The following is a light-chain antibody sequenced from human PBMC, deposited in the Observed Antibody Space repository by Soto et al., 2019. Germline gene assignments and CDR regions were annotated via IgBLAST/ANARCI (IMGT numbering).Light chain of an antibody. J-gene: IGKJ5*01. CDR3: QQYGNSPIT. Sequence: DIVMTQSPDSLAVSLGERATINCKSSQSVLSTSNNKNYLAWYQQKLGQAPRLLIFGASSRATGIPDRFSGSGSGTDFTLIISRLETEDFAVYYCQQYGNSPITFGQGTRLEN. V-gene: IGKV4-1*01. CDR1: QSVLSTSNNKNY. CDR2: GAS.